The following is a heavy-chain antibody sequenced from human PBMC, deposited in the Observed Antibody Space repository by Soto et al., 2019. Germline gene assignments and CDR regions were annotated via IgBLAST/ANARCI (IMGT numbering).Heavy chain of an antibody. D-gene: IGHD3-9*01. V-gene: IGHV3-74*01. Sequence: EVQLVESGGDLVQRGGSLRLSCAASGFPFSSYWMHWVRHTPGKGLDWVARSSGDGVTTYYEDSVTGRFTVSRDNAKNTLSLQISGLRAEDTAVYYCAREYYGLLTGYYTDYWGQGSLVSVSS. CDR3: AREYYGLLTGYYTDY. CDR1: GFPFSSYW. CDR2: SSGDGVTT. J-gene: IGHJ4*02.